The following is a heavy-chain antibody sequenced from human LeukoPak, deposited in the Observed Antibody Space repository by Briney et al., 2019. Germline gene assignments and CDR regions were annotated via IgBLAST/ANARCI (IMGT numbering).Heavy chain of an antibody. CDR1: GFTFSSYA. V-gene: IGHV3-30*04. D-gene: IGHD5-24*01. J-gene: IGHJ4*02. CDR2: ISYDGSNK. Sequence: GGSLRLSCAASGFTFSSYAMHWVRQAPGKGLEWVAVISYDGSNKYYADSVKGRFTISRDNSKNTLYLQMNSLRAEDTAVYYCASLYNDYGDYWGQGALVTVSS. CDR3: ASLYNDYGDY.